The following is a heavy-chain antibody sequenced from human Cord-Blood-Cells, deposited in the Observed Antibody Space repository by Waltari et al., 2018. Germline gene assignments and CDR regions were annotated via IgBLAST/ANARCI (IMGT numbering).Heavy chain of an antibody. D-gene: IGHD6-6*01. Sequence: QVQLVQSGAEVKKPGASVKVSCKASGYTFTGSSMHWVRQAPGQGLEWMGWINPNSGGTNYAQKFQGRVTMTRDTSISTAYMELSRLRSDDTAVYYCARVDYSSSSRWFDPWGQGTLVTVSS. V-gene: IGHV1-2*02. CDR1: GYTFTGSS. CDR2: INPNSGGT. J-gene: IGHJ5*02. CDR3: ARVDYSSSSRWFDP.